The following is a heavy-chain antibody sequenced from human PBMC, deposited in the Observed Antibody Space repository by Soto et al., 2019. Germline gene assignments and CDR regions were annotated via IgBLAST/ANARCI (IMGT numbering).Heavy chain of an antibody. CDR2: ISGSGGST. CDR3: AKDPAPESGRPSVGFDY. J-gene: IGHJ4*02. V-gene: IGHV3-23*01. CDR1: GFTFSSYA. D-gene: IGHD3-10*01. Sequence: GGSLRLSCAASGFTFSSYAMSWVRQAPGKGLEWVSAISGSGGSTYYADSVKGRFTISRDNSKNTLYLQMNSLRAEDTAVYYCAKDPAPESGRPSVGFDYWGQGTLVTVSS.